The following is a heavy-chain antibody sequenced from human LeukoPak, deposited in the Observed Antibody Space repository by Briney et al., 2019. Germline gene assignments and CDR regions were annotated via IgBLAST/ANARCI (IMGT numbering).Heavy chain of an antibody. V-gene: IGHV3-30*18. Sequence: GGSLRLSCAASGFTFSNYGMQWVRQAPGKGLEWVGVISIDGRLMFYGDSVKGRFIISRDNSKNTLYLQMNTLRAEDTAIYYCVKEITPQVAHAIDPWGQGTLVTVSS. CDR2: ISIDGRLM. CDR3: VKEITPQVAHAIDP. CDR1: GFTFSNYG. J-gene: IGHJ5*02. D-gene: IGHD1-14*01.